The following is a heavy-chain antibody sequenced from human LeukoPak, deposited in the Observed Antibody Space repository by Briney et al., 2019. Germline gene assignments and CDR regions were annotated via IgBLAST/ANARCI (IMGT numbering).Heavy chain of an antibody. Sequence: GKSLRLSCAACGLTFSSYGMHWVRQAPGKGLEWVAGRWHDGSNQNYADSVKGRFTISRDNSKNTLYLHMNSLRIEDTAVYYCARSNRVAVAGLINYGLDDWGQGTTVTVSS. CDR2: RWHDGSNQ. V-gene: IGHV3-33*01. D-gene: IGHD6-19*01. J-gene: IGHJ6*02. CDR1: GLTFSSYG. CDR3: ARSNRVAVAGLINYGLDD.